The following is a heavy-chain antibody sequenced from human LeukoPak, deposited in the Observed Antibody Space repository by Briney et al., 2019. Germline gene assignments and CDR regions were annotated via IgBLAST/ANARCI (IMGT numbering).Heavy chain of an antibody. CDR3: AKDLGY. CDR1: GFNFSNSG. V-gene: IGHV3-30*02. Sequence: GGSLILSCAASGFNFSNSGMHWVRQVPGKGLEWVTFIRSDGSNKNYADSVKGRFTISRDNSKNTLYLQMNSLRAEDTAVYYCAKDLGYWGQGILVTVSS. CDR2: IRSDGSNK. J-gene: IGHJ4*02.